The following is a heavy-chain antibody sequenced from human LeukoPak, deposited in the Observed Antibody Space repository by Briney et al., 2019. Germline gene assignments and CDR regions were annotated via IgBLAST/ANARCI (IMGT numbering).Heavy chain of an antibody. CDR3: ARCLSGGSSSGWFDP. V-gene: IGHV5-51*01. CDR2: IYPGDSDT. CDR1: GYSFTSYW. Sequence: GESLKISRKGSGYSFTSYWIGWVRQMPGKGLEWMGIIYPGDSDTRYSPSFQGQVTISADKSISTAYLQWSSLKASDTAMYYCARCLSGGSSSGWFDPWGQGTLVTVSS. D-gene: IGHD6-6*01. J-gene: IGHJ5*02.